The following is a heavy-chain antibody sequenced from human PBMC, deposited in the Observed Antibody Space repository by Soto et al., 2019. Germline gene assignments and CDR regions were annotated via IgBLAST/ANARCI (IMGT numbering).Heavy chain of an antibody. CDR3: ARHGQSGYCSGGSCYSYDY. Sequence: EVQLVQSGAEVKKPGESLKISCKGSGYSFTSYWIGWVRQIPGKGLEWMGIIYPGDSDTRYSPSFQGQVTISADKSISTAYLQWSSLKASDTAMYYCARHGQSGYCSGGSCYSYDYWGQGTLVTVSS. D-gene: IGHD2-15*01. J-gene: IGHJ4*02. V-gene: IGHV5-51*01. CDR2: IYPGDSDT. CDR1: GYSFTSYW.